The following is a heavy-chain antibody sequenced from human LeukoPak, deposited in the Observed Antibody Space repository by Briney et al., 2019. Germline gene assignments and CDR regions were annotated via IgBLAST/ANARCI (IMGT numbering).Heavy chain of an antibody. J-gene: IGHJ4*02. D-gene: IGHD3-22*01. CDR1: EFTLSSYA. Sequence: PGGSLRLSCAASEFTLSSYAMSWVRQAPGKGLEWVSSISGNGAHPYYADSVKGRFTISRDFSRNAVYLQMSSLRVEDTAEYYCAKAVDGRGYYFERGADFWGQGTMDTVSS. CDR3: AKAVDGRGYYFERGADF. CDR2: ISGNGAHP. V-gene: IGHV3-23*01.